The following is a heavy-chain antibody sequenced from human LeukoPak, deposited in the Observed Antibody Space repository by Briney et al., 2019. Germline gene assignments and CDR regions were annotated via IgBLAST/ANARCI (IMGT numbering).Heavy chain of an antibody. CDR2: IKQEGGGK. Sequence: PGGSLRLSCAASGFTVSSYWMSWVRQAAGKGLEWAANIKQEGGGKYNMDYVKDGFSISRDNAKNSLYLHMYRLRTENTPAYYCAIDLFSLTAYYYDSSGYYPNAFDIWGQGTMVTVSS. CDR3: AIDLFSLTAYYYDSSGYYPNAFDI. V-gene: IGHV3-7*01. J-gene: IGHJ3*02. D-gene: IGHD3-22*01. CDR1: GFTVSSYW.